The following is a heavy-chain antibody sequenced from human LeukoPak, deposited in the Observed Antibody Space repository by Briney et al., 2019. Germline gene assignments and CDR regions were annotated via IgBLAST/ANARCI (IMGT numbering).Heavy chain of an antibody. V-gene: IGHV1-69*05. D-gene: IGHD3-3*01. J-gene: IGHJ6*03. CDR2: IIPIFGTA. CDR1: GGTFSSYA. Sequence: SVKVSCKASGGTFSSYAISWVRQAPGQGLERMGGIIPIFGTANYAQKFQGRVTITTDESTSTAYMELSSLRSEDTAVYYCASGGPYYYYMDVWGKGTTVTVSS. CDR3: ASGGPYYYYMDV.